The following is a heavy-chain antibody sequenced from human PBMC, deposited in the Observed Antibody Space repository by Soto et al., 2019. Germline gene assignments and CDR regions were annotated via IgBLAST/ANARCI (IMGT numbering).Heavy chain of an antibody. J-gene: IGHJ4*02. CDR1: GLNFRNFA. CDR3: AKDRLRSGNYYGSADL. CDR2: ITGRGDNT. D-gene: IGHD3-10*01. Sequence: PGGSLRLSCAGSGLNFRNFAMSWVRQAPGKGLEWVAAITGRGDNTYYLDSVKGRFTISRDNSKNTVFLEMSSLRAEDTAMYYCAKDRLRSGNYYGSADLWGQGTLVTVSS. V-gene: IGHV3-23*01.